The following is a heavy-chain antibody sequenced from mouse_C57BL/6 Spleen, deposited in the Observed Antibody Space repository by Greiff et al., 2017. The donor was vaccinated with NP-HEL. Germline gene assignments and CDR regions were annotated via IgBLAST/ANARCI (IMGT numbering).Heavy chain of an antibody. CDR2: IYPGSGNT. V-gene: IGHV1-76*01. J-gene: IGHJ4*01. CDR1: GYTFTDYC. D-gene: IGHD1-1*01. CDR3: ARGKDYYGRSAHSMDD. Sequence: VQLQQSGAELVRPGASVKLSCKASGYTFTDYCINWVKQRPGQGLEWIARIYPGSGNTYYNEKFKGKATLTADKSSSTAYMQLSSLTSEDSAVYFCARGKDYYGRSAHSMDDWGKGTSVTVSS.